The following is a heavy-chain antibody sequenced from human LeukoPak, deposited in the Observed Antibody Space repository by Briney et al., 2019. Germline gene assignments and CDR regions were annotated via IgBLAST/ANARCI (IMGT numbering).Heavy chain of an antibody. Sequence: AGRSLTLACAVSGSKFDDYAMHWVRHHLGRGLGWVAGISWNRRNIDYADSVKGRFILARDNAKNSSFLQMNSLSAEDTAVYYCVKVIEAVTGAETWFDSWGQGTMVSVSS. V-gene: IGHV3-9*01. J-gene: IGHJ5*01. CDR3: VKVIEAVTGAETWFDS. CDR2: ISWNRRNI. CDR1: GSKFDDYA. D-gene: IGHD6-19*01.